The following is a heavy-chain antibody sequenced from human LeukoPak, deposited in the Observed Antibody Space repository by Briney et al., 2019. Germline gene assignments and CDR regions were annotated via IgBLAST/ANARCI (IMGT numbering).Heavy chain of an antibody. Sequence: SETLSLTCTVSGGSISSSSYYWGWIRQPPGKGLEWIGSIYYSGSTYYNPSLKSRVTISVDTSKNQFSLDLTSVTAADTAVYYCARGGGYYFDYWGQGTLVTVSS. J-gene: IGHJ4*02. V-gene: IGHV4-39*07. D-gene: IGHD1-26*01. CDR1: GGSISSSSYY. CDR2: IYYSGST. CDR3: ARGGGYYFDY.